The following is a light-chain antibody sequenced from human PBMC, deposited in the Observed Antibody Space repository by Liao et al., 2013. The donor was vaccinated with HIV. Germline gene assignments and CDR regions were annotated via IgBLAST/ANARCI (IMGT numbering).Light chain of an antibody. V-gene: IGLV3-21*04. CDR2: YDS. CDR1: NIGSES. J-gene: IGLJ1*01. Sequence: SYVLTQPPSVSVAPGKTARITCGGKNIGSESVHWYQQKPGQAPVLVIFYDSDRPSGIPERFSGSNSGNTATLTISRVEAGDEADYYCQVWDSSSDHHYVFGTGTKVTVL. CDR3: QVWDSSSDHHYV.